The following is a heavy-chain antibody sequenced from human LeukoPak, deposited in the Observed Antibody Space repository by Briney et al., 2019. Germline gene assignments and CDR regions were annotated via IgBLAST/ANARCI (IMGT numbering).Heavy chain of an antibody. J-gene: IGHJ6*04. V-gene: IGHV3-23*01. D-gene: IGHD6-13*01. CDR1: GFTFSNYA. CDR2: ISGIGGST. Sequence: GGSLRLSCAASGFTFSNYAMSWVRQAPGKGLECLSAISGIGGSTYYADSVTGRFTISRDNSNNTLDLQMNSLRADDTAVYYCTKAARIAGPSYYYYGMDVWGKGTTVTVST. CDR3: TKAARIAGPSYYYYGMDV.